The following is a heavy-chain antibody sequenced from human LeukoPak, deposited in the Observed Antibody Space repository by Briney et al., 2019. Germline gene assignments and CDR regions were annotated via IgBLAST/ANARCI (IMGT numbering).Heavy chain of an antibody. CDR2: IKQDGSEK. V-gene: IGHV3-7*01. CDR1: GFTFSSYW. Sequence: PGGSLRLSCAASGFTFSSYWMSWVRQAPGKGLEWVANIKQDGSEKYYVDSVKGRFTISRDNAKNSLYLQMNSRRAEDTAVYYCASRLTDSSGYYPSYYFDYWGQGTLVTVSS. J-gene: IGHJ4*02. D-gene: IGHD3-22*01. CDR3: ASRLTDSSGYYPSYYFDY.